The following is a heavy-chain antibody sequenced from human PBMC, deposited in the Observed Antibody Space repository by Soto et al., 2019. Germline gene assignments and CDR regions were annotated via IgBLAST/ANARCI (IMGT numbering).Heavy chain of an antibody. V-gene: IGHV3-30*18. CDR3: AKYSNYYDRSGYYYPRVTYYYYGMDV. J-gene: IGHJ6*02. D-gene: IGHD3-22*01. Sequence: TGGSLRLSCAASGFTFSSYGMHGVRQAPGKGLEWVAVISYDGSNKYYADSVKGRFTISRDNSKNTLYLQMNSLRAEDTAVYYCAKYSNYYDRSGYYYPRVTYYYYGMDVWGQGSTVTVSS. CDR1: GFTFSSYG. CDR2: ISYDGSNK.